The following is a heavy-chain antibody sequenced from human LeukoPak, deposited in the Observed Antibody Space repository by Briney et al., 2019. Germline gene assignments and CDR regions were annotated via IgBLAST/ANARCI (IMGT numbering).Heavy chain of an antibody. CDR2: IIPIFGTA. CDR1: GGTFSSYA. Sequence: SVKVSCKASGGTFSSYAISWVRQAPGQGLEWMGGIIPIFGTANYAQKFQGRVTITTDESTSTAYMELRSLRSEDTAVYYCARPSYSGSLRFQVAFDIWGQGTMVTVSS. J-gene: IGHJ3*02. D-gene: IGHD1-26*01. CDR3: ARPSYSGSLRFQVAFDI. V-gene: IGHV1-69*05.